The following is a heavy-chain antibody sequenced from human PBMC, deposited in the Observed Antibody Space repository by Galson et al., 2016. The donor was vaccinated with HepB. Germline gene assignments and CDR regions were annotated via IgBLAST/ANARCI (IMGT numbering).Heavy chain of an antibody. J-gene: IGHJ6*02. V-gene: IGHV3-33*02. Sequence: SLRLSCATSGFTFDNYGFHWVRQAPGKGLEWVAVIWYDGSKEFYADYAKGRFTISRDDSKNTLFLQMNGLRGEDTALYYCARGRSSAGYYGLDVWGQGTAVTVSS. CDR1: GFTFDNYG. D-gene: IGHD6-25*01. CDR2: IWYDGSKE. CDR3: ARGRSSAGYYGLDV.